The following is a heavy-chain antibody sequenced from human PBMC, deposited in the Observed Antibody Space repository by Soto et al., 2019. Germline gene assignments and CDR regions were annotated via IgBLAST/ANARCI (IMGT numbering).Heavy chain of an antibody. Sequence: SETLSLTCAVYGGSFSGYYWSWIRQPPGKGLEWIGEINHSGGINYNPSLKSRVTISVDTSKNQFSLKMSSVTAADTAVYYCARLTLLSYYDFWSGYYKRGLFDYWGQGTLVGVSA. J-gene: IGHJ4*02. CDR2: INHSGGI. CDR1: GGSFSGYY. CDR3: ARLTLLSYYDFWSGYYKRGLFDY. D-gene: IGHD3-3*01. V-gene: IGHV4-34*01.